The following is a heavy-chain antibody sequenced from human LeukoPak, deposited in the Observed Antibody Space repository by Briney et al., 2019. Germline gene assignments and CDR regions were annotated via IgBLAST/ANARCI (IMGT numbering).Heavy chain of an antibody. D-gene: IGHD6-19*01. Sequence: GGSLRLSCAASGFTFNTYEMSWVRQAPGKGLEWVSYISSSGSTIYYVDSVKGRFTVSRDNAKNSLYLQMSSLRAEDTAVYYCARIAVNNWFFDLWGRGTLVTVSS. CDR3: ARIAVNNWFFDL. J-gene: IGHJ2*01. CDR1: GFTFNTYE. V-gene: IGHV3-48*03. CDR2: ISSSGSTI.